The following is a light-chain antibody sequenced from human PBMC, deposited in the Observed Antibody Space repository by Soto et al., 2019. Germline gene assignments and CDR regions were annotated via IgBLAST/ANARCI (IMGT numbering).Light chain of an antibody. J-gene: IGLJ1*01. V-gene: IGLV2-14*01. Sequence: QSALTQPASVSGSPGQSITISCTGTSSDVGAYNFVSWYQQHPGKAPKLMIFEVSHRPSGVSNRFSGSKSGITATLTISGLQADDEADYYCSSYTSSNSLYVFGAGTKLTVL. CDR1: SSDVGAYNF. CDR2: EVS. CDR3: SSYTSSNSLYV.